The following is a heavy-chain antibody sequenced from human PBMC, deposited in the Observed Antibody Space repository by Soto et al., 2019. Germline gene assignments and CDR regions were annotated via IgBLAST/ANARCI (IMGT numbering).Heavy chain of an antibody. J-gene: IGHJ4*02. Sequence: QLQLQESGPGLVKPSETLSLTCTVSGGSISSSSYYWGWIRQPPGKGLEWIGSIYYSGSTYYNPSLKSRVTISVDTSKNQFSLKLSSVTAADTAVYYCARHDSSGYYYAYWGQGTLVTVSS. CDR2: IYYSGST. CDR1: GGSISSSSYY. D-gene: IGHD3-22*01. CDR3: ARHDSSGYYYAY. V-gene: IGHV4-39*01.